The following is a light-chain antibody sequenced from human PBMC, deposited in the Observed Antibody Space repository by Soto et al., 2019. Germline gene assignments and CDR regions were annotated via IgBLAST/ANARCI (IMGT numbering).Light chain of an antibody. CDR2: GAS. J-gene: IGKJ3*01. V-gene: IGKV3-20*01. CDR3: QQHHSLPLT. Sequence: EIVLTQSPGTLSLSPGERATLSCRASQSVSSSYLAWYQQKPGQAPRLLIYGASSRATGIPDRFSGSGSGTDFTLTISRLEPEDFAVYYCQQHHSLPLTFGPGTKVDIK. CDR1: QSVSSSY.